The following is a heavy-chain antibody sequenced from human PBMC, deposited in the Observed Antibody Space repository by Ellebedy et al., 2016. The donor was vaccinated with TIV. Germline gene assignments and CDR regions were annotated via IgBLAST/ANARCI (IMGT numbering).Heavy chain of an antibody. CDR2: MNHSGST. D-gene: IGHD2-15*01. CDR1: GGSFTGYY. V-gene: IGHV4-34*01. CDR3: ARTHCNSDSCFNFDS. Sequence: SETLSLTXAVYGGSFTGYYWSWIRQPPGKGLEWIGEMNHSGSTHYNPSLKSRVTISVDTSKKQFSLKLSSVTAADTAVYYCARTHCNSDSCFNFDSWGQGTLVTVSS. J-gene: IGHJ4*02.